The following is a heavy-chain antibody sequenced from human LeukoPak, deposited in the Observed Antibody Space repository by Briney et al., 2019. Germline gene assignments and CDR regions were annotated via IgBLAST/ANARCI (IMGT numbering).Heavy chain of an antibody. V-gene: IGHV1-2*02. Sequence: ASVKVSCKASGYTFTGYYMRWVRQAPGQGLEWMGWINPNSGGTNYAQKFQGRVTMTRDTSISTAYMELSRLRSDDTAVYYCARDRAARPYYYYYMDVWGKGTTVTVSS. J-gene: IGHJ6*03. CDR1: GYTFTGYY. D-gene: IGHD6-6*01. CDR3: ARDRAARPYYYYYMDV. CDR2: INPNSGGT.